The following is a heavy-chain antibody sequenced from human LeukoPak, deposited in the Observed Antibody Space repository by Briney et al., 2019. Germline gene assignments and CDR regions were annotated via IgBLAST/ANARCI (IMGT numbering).Heavy chain of an antibody. CDR1: GFTFSSYA. CDR3: AKDTYYYDSSGYFYL. J-gene: IGHJ5*02. CDR2: ISGSGGST. Sequence: GGSLRLSCAASGFTFSSYAMSWVRQAPGKGLEWVSVISGSGGSTNYADSVKGRFTISRDNSKNTLYLQMNSLRAEDTAVYYCAKDTYYYDSSGYFYLWGQGTLVTVSS. V-gene: IGHV3-23*01. D-gene: IGHD3-22*01.